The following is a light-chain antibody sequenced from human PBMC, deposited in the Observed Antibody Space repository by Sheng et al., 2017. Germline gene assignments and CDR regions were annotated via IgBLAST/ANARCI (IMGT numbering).Light chain of an antibody. CDR1: RLGNKY. J-gene: IGLJ1*01. V-gene: IGLV3-1*01. CDR3: QMWDSDTFL. Sequence: SYDLTQPPSVSVSPGQTATITCSGERLGNKYVSWYQQRPGQSPLLVIYQDNKRPSGVPERFSGSNSGNTATLTVSGTQAMDEADYYCQMWDSDTFLFGSGTKVTV. CDR2: QDN.